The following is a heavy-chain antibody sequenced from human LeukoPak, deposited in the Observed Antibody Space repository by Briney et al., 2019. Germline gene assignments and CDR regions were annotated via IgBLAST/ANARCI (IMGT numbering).Heavy chain of an antibody. J-gene: IGHJ4*02. CDR2: LYPGDSDT. CDR1: GYSFPSYW. V-gene: IGHV5-51*01. D-gene: IGHD3-22*01. CDR3: AREDYGSSGYSY. Sequence: GESLKFSCTGYGYSFPSYWIGWVRQMPGKGLEWMGILYPGDSDTRYSPSFQGQVTISADKSISTAYLQWSSLKASDTAMYYCAREDYGSSGYSYWGQGTLVTVSS.